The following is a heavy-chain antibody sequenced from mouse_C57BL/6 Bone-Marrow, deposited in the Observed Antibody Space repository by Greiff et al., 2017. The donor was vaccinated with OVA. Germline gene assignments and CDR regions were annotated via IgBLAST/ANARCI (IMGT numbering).Heavy chain of an antibody. Sequence: QVQLQQPGAELVKPGASVKLSCKASGYTFTSYWMQWVKQRPGQGLEWIGEIDPSDSYTNYNQKFKGKATLTVDTSSSTAYMQLSSLTSEDSAVYYCARGQLRLWFAYWGQGTLVTVSA. J-gene: IGHJ3*01. CDR2: IDPSDSYT. V-gene: IGHV1-50*01. CDR1: GYTFTSYW. CDR3: ARGQLRLWFAY. D-gene: IGHD3-2*02.